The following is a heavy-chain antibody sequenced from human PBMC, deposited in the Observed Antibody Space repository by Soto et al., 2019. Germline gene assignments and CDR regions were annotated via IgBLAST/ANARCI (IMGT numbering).Heavy chain of an antibody. CDR1: GGSISPSY. J-gene: IGHJ4*02. Sequence: QVRLQESGPGLVEPSETLSLTCTVSGGSISPSYWNWVRQPPGKRLEWIGCIYYTGNTYYNPSLKSRITISRDTSKNQFSLEVTSVTAAATAMYYCAAGLDHNKVGYWGQGTLVTVSS. CDR2: IYYTGNT. V-gene: IGHV4-59*01. D-gene: IGHD3-16*01. CDR3: AAGLDHNKVGY.